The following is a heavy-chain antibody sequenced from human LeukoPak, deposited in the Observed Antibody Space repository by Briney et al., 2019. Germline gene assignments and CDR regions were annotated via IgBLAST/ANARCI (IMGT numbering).Heavy chain of an antibody. CDR1: GGTFSGYA. Sequence: RASVKVSCKASGGTFSGYAISWVRQAPGQGLEWMGGIIPIFGTANYAQKFQGRVTITTDESTSTAYMELSSLRSEDTAVYYCARGAGATDFDYWGQGTLVTVSS. CDR3: ARGAGATDFDY. D-gene: IGHD1-26*01. J-gene: IGHJ4*02. CDR2: IIPIFGTA. V-gene: IGHV1-69*05.